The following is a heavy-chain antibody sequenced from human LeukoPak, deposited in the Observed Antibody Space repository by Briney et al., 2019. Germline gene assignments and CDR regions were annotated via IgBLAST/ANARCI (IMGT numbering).Heavy chain of an antibody. V-gene: IGHV4-38-2*01. J-gene: IGHJ4*02. Sequence: SETLSLTCSVSGYSFTSGHYWGWIRPPPGKGLEWIANIYHTGSAHYNPSLKSRVTISVDTSKNQFSLKLSSVTAADTAVYYCARYCTSTTCILRGFDYWGQGTLVTVSS. CDR2: IYHTGSA. CDR1: GYSFTSGHY. CDR3: ARYCTSTTCILRGFDY. D-gene: IGHD2-2*01.